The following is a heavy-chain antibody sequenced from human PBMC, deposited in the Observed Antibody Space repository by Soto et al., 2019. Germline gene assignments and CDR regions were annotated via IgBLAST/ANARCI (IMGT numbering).Heavy chain of an antibody. CDR2: ISGSGGST. Sequence: PGGSLRLSCAVSGFTFSNYAMSWVRQAPGKGLEWVSGISGSGGSTYYADSVRGRFTISRDNSKNTLYLQMNSLRVEDTAVYFCAKHYYYDSTGYSDYWGQGALVTVSS. CDR1: GFTFSNYA. D-gene: IGHD3-22*01. J-gene: IGHJ4*02. V-gene: IGHV3-23*01. CDR3: AKHYYYDSTGYSDY.